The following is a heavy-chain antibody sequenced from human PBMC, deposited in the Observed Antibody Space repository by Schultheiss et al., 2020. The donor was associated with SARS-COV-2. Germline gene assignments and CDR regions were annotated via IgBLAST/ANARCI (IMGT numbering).Heavy chain of an antibody. CDR1: GFTFSSYS. V-gene: IGHV3-48*04. J-gene: IGHJ6*03. CDR2: ISSSSSTI. Sequence: GGSLRLSCAASGFTFSSYSMNWVRQAPGKGLEWVSYISSSSSTIYYADSVKGRFTISRDNAKNSLYLQMNSLRAEDTAVYYCARETSHASYYYYYMDVWGKGTTVTVSS. CDR3: ARETSHASYYYYYMDV. D-gene: IGHD2-2*01.